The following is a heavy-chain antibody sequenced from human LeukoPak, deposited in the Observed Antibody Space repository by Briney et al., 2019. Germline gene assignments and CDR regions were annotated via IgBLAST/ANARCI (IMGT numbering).Heavy chain of an antibody. CDR3: ARAVSGYFDY. Sequence: GTLSLTCAVSGGSISSSNWWSWVRQAPGKGLEWVSVIYSGGSTYYADSVKGRFTISRDNSKNTLYLQMNSLRAEDTAVYYCARAVSGYFDYWGQGTLVTVSS. CDR1: GGSISSSNW. CDR2: IYSGGST. J-gene: IGHJ4*02. D-gene: IGHD1-14*01. V-gene: IGHV3-66*01.